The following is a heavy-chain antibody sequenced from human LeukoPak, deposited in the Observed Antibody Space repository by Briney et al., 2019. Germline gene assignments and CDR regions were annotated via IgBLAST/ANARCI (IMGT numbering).Heavy chain of an antibody. CDR2: IYYSGST. Sequence: SETLSLTCTVSGGSISSYYWRWIRPPPGEGLGWIGYIYYSGSTNYNPSLKSRVTISVDTSKNQFSLKLSSVTAADTAVYYCARATRPLNSFDYWGQGTLVTVSS. J-gene: IGHJ4*02. V-gene: IGHV4-59*08. CDR3: ARATRPLNSFDY. CDR1: GGSISSYY. D-gene: IGHD1-26*01.